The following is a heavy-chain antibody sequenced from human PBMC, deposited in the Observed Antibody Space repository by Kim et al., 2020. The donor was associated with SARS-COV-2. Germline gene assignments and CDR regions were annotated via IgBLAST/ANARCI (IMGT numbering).Heavy chain of an antibody. J-gene: IGHJ5*02. CDR1: GFTFTSSA. Sequence: SVKVSCKASGFTFTSSAVQWVRQARGQRLEWIGWIVVGSGNTNNAQKFQERVTITRHMSTSTAYMELSSLTSEDTAAYYCASAQLWSHNLFSPWGPGIL. CDR2: IVVGSGNT. V-gene: IGHV1-58*01. CDR3: ASAQLWSHNLFSP. D-gene: IGHD5-18*01.